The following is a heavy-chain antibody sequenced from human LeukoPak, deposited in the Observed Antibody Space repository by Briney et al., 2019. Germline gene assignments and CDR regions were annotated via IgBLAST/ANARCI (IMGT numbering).Heavy chain of an antibody. D-gene: IGHD2-2*02. CDR3: ARDGGEDIVVVPAAIVFDY. CDR1: GYTFTSYG. CDR2: ISAYNGNT. Sequence: GPVKVSCKASGYTFTSYGISWVRQAPGQGLEWMGWISAYNGNTNYAQKLQGRVTMTTDTSTSTAYMELRSLRSDDTAVYYCARDGGEDIVVVPAAIVFDYWGQGTLVTVSS. V-gene: IGHV1-18*01. J-gene: IGHJ4*02.